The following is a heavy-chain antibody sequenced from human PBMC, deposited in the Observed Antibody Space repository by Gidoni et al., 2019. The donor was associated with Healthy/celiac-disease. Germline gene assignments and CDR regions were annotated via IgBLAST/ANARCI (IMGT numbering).Heavy chain of an antibody. V-gene: IGHV3-15*07. Sequence: SVRNAWMNWVRQAPGQGLEWVGRIKSKTDGGTTDYAAPVKGRFTISRDDSKNTLYLQMNSLKTEDTAVYYCTTLEVVTTPVDYWGQGTLVTVSS. CDR1: SVRNAW. CDR3: TTLEVVTTPVDY. D-gene: IGHD3-22*01. J-gene: IGHJ4*02. CDR2: IKSKTDGGTT.